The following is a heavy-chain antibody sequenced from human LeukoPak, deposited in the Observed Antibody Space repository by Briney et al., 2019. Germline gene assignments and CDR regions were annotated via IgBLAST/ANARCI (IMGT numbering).Heavy chain of an antibody. CDR1: GFTFSDYT. CDR2: ITTRSSYM. CDR3: AKDRLTYYYYGMDV. V-gene: IGHV3-21*01. J-gene: IGHJ6*02. D-gene: IGHD2-15*01. Sequence: GGSLRLSCAASGFTFSDYTMNWVRQAPGKGLEWVACITTRSSYMYYADSVKGRFTISRDSAKNSLYLQMNSLRAEDTAVYYCAKDRLTYYYYGMDVWGQGTTVTVSS.